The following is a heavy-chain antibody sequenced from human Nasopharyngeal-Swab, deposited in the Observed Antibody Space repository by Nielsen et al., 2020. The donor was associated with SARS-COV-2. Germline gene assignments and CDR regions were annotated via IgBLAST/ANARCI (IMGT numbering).Heavy chain of an antibody. Sequence: SLQISCAASGFSFDDYAMHWVRQAPGKGLEWVSGISWNSGRIGYADSVKGRFTTSRDNAKNSLFLQMNSLRAEDTALYYCAKDLGIAVAGTGHDLWGQGTLVTVSS. CDR2: ISWNSGRI. J-gene: IGHJ5*02. V-gene: IGHV3-9*01. CDR1: GFSFDDYA. D-gene: IGHD6-19*01. CDR3: AKDLGIAVAGTGHDL.